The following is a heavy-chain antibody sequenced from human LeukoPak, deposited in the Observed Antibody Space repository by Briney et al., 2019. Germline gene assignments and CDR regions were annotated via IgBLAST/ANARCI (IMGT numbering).Heavy chain of an antibody. Sequence: ASVEVSCKASGYTFTSYDINWVRQATGQGLEWMGWMNPNSGNTGYAQKFQGRVTMTRNTSISTAYMELSSLRSEDTAVYYCACNDFWSGYFSEYGMDVWGQGTTVTVSS. V-gene: IGHV1-8*01. J-gene: IGHJ6*02. CDR2: MNPNSGNT. CDR3: ACNDFWSGYFSEYGMDV. D-gene: IGHD3-3*01. CDR1: GYTFTSYD.